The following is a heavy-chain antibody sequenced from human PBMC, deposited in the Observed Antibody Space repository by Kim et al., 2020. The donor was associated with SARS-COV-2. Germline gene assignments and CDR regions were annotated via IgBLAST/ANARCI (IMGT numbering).Heavy chain of an antibody. J-gene: IGHJ4*02. D-gene: IGHD3-3*01. V-gene: IGHV3-30*02. CDR3: AKGRPTYYDFWSGYDY. Sequence: SVKGRFTISREKSKNTLYMKMNSLRAEDTAVYYCAKGRPTYYDFWSGYDYWGQGTLVTVSS.